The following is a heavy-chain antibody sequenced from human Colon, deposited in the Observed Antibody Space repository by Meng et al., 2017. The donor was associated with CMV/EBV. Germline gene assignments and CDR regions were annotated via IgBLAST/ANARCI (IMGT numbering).Heavy chain of an antibody. J-gene: IGHJ1*01. D-gene: IGHD2/OR15-2a*01. CDR1: AGTFDSYA. V-gene: IGHV1-69*04. Sequence: SVKVSCKAPAGTFDSYAVSWVRQTPGQGPEWVAKISPVLGLANYAQKFEGRLTVTADTSTTTAYVELTSLTLDDTARYYCVTQSMSGQPYLHSWGQGTLVTVSS. CDR2: ISPVLGLA. CDR3: VTQSMSGQPYLHS.